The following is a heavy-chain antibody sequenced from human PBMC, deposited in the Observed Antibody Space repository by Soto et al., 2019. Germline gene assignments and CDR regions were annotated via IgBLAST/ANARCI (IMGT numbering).Heavy chain of an antibody. CDR2: ISRSGTTI. CDR3: ASSHNWNDLFDP. Sequence: ESGGGLVKPGGSLRLSCAASGFTFSDYYMSWIRQAPGKGLEWVSYISRSGTTIYYADSVKGRFTISRDNAKNSLYLQMNSLRAEDTAVYYCASSHNWNDLFDPWGQGTLVTVSS. CDR1: GFTFSDYY. D-gene: IGHD1-20*01. J-gene: IGHJ5*02. V-gene: IGHV3-11*01.